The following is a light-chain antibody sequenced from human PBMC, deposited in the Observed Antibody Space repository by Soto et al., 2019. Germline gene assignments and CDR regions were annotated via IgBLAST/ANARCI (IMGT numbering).Light chain of an antibody. CDR2: AAS. CDR3: LHHSAYPYT. CDR1: QDIRND. Sequence: DIQMTQSPSSLSASVGDRITITCRAGQDIRNDLGWYQQKPGKPPKRLIYAASSLHSGVPSRFSGNGSGTEFTLPIANLQPGDFATYYCLHHSAYPYTFGQGTKLEIK. J-gene: IGKJ2*01. V-gene: IGKV1-17*02.